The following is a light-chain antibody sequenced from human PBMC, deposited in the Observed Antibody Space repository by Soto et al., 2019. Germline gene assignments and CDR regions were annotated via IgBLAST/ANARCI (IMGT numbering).Light chain of an antibody. CDR1: QSISSW. V-gene: IGKV1-5*03. J-gene: IGKJ2*01. CDR2: TAS. CDR3: QEYNSHSRYT. Sequence: DIQMTQSPSTLSASVGDRVTITCRASQSISSWLAWYQQKPGKAPKLLIYTASSLESGVPSRFSGSGSGTEFTLTISILQPDDFATYYCQEYNSHSRYTFGQGTKLEIK.